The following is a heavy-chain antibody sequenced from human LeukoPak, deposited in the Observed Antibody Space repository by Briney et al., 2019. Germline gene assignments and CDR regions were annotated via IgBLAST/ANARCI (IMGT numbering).Heavy chain of an antibody. CDR2: IYYSGTT. D-gene: IGHD1-26*01. V-gene: IGHV4-30-4*01. J-gene: IGHJ4*02. CDR1: GASITNGDYY. Sequence: SETLSLTCTVSGASITNGDYYWSWVRQPPGKGLEWIGYIYYSGTTYYNPSLKSRVTISIDTSKNQFSLKLSSVTAADTAVYYCARLEVGGHFDYWGQGTLVTVSS. CDR3: ARLEVGGHFDY.